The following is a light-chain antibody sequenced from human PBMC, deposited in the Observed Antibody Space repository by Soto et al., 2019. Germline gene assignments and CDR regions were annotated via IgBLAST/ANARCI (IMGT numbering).Light chain of an antibody. CDR3: QKYNSAPFN. CDR2: GSS. V-gene: IGKV1-27*01. Sequence: DIQMTQSPSSLSASVGDRVTITCRASPDISNYLAWFLQKPGKVPKFLIYGSSTLQSGVTSRSSGNGSGTEFTRTISSLQPEDVAKYYCQKYNSAPFNFGPGT. CDR1: PDISNY. J-gene: IGKJ3*01.